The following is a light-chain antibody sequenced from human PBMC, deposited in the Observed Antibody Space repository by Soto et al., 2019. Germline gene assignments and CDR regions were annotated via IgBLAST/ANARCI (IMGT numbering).Light chain of an antibody. CDR1: QSISYW. CDR2: KAS. CDR3: QQYNNYWT. J-gene: IGKJ1*01. Sequence: DIQMTQSPSTLSASVGERVTITCRASQSISYWLAWYQQKPGKAPNLLIYKASSLESGVPSRFSGSGSGTEFTLTISSLQPDDFATYYCQQYNNYWTFGQGTKVEIK. V-gene: IGKV1-5*03.